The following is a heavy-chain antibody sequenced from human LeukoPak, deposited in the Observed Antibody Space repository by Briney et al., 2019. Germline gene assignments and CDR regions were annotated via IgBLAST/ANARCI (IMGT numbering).Heavy chain of an antibody. Sequence: ASVKVSCKASGYTFTTYGISWVRQAPGQGLEWMRWISAYNGNANYAQKLQDRVTMTTDTSTSTAYMELRSLRSDDTAVYYCARGRYCSSTSCYKVYCYYMDVWGKGTTVTVSS. CDR2: ISAYNGNA. CDR3: ARGRYCSSTSCYKVYCYYMDV. CDR1: GYTFTTYG. J-gene: IGHJ6*03. D-gene: IGHD2-2*02. V-gene: IGHV1-18*01.